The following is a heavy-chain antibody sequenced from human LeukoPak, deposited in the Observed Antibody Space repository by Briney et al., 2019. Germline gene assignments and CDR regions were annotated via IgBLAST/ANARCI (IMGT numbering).Heavy chain of an antibody. CDR3: ARKSTLGGWAFDI. CDR1: GFTFSSYS. D-gene: IGHD3-10*01. Sequence: PGGSLRLSCAASGFTFSSYSMNWVRQAPGKGLEWVSSISSSSSYIYYADSVKGRFTISRDNAKNSLYLQMNSLRAEDTAVYYCARKSTLGGWAFDIWGQGTMVTVSS. CDR2: ISSSSSYI. J-gene: IGHJ3*02. V-gene: IGHV3-21*01.